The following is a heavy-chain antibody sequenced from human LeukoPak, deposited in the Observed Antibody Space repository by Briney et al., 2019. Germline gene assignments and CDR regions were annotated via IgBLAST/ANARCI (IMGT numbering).Heavy chain of an antibody. CDR3: ASYCSSTSCYDY. CDR2: IWYDGSNK. J-gene: IGHJ4*02. Sequence: GRSLRLAWAAAAFTVSSQCIDWVRQARGKGQEFVAVIWYDGSNKYYADSVRGRFTISRDNSKNTLYLQMNSLRAEDTAVYYCASYCSSTSCYDYWGQGTLVTVSS. D-gene: IGHD2-2*01. CDR1: AFTVSSQC. V-gene: IGHV3-33*01.